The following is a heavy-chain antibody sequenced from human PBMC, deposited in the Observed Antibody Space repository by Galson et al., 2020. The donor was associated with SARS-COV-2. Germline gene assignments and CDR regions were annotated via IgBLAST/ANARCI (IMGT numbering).Heavy chain of an antibody. J-gene: IGHJ4*02. Sequence: GRSLRLSCAASDFAFSTYGMHWVRQTPGKGLEWVALIWYDGSHQYYADSVKGRFTISRDDSKKILFLQMNSLGAEDTAIYYCARDRLAKRSYYGLAIDSWGQGTLVTVSS. CDR1: DFAFSTYG. V-gene: IGHV3-33*01. CDR2: IWYDGSHQ. CDR3: ARDRLAKRSYYGLAIDS. D-gene: IGHD3-10*01.